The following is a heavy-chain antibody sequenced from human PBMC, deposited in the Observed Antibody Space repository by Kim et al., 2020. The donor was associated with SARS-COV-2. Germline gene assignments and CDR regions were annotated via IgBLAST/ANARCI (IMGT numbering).Heavy chain of an antibody. V-gene: IGHV3-21*01. Sequence: GGSLRLSCVASGFTFSSYSMNWVRQAPGKGLEWVSSISSSSSYIYYADSVKGRFTISRDNAKNSLYLQMNSLRAEDTAVYYCARDLNTYYYDSSGPYGMDVWGQGTTVTVSS. CDR2: ISSSSSYI. CDR1: GFTFSSYS. CDR3: ARDLNTYYYDSSGPYGMDV. D-gene: IGHD3-22*01. J-gene: IGHJ6*02.